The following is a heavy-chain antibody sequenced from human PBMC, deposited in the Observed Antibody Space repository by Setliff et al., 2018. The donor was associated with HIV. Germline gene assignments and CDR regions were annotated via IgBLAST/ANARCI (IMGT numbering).Heavy chain of an antibody. CDR3: ARRGSGFFHYYYYMDV. CDR1: GGSISSETFS. V-gene: IGHV4-4*07. D-gene: IGHD3-10*01. CDR2: IYTSGST. J-gene: IGHJ6*03. Sequence: PSETLSLTCTVSGGSISSETFSWNWIRQPAGKGLEWIGRIYTSGSTDYNPSLKSRVTMSVDTSKNQFSLKLSSVTAADTAVYYCARRGSGFFHYYYYMDVWGKGTTVTVSS.